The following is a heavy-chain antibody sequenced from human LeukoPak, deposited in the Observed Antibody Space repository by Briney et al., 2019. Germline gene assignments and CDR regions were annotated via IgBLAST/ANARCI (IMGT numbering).Heavy chain of an antibody. D-gene: IGHD6-19*01. CDR2: ISYDGGNK. CDR1: GFTFKSYG. CDR3: AKAPISGGWYYYVDS. V-gene: IGHV3-30*18. J-gene: IGHJ4*02. Sequence: PGRSLRLSCVASGFTFKSYGMHWVRQAPGKGLEWVAVISYDGGNKYYADSVKGRFTISRDNSKNTLYLQMNSLRAEDTAVFYCAKAPISGGWYYYVDSWGQGTLVTVSS.